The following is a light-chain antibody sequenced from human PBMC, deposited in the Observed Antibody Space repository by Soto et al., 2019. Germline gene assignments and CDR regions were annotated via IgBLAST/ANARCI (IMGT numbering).Light chain of an antibody. CDR3: QQLNSHPLT. V-gene: IGKV1-5*01. CDR1: QTISSW. CDR2: AAS. J-gene: IGKJ4*01. Sequence: DIQLTQSPSTLSGSVGERVTITCRASQTISSWLAWYQQKPGKAPKLLIYAASTLQSGVPSRFSGSGSGTDFTLTISSLQPDESATYYCQQLNSHPLTCGGGTKVDIK.